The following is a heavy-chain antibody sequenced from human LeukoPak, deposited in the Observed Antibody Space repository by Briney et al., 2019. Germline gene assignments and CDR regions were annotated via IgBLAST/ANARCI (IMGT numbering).Heavy chain of an antibody. CDR3: ARHVRFEGVDY. J-gene: IGHJ4*02. D-gene: IGHD3-3*01. CDR2: IKQDGSEK. V-gene: IGHV3-7*01. Sequence: PGGSLRLSCAASGFIFSSYWMSWVRQAPGKGLEWVANIKQDGSEKYYVDSVKGRSTISRDNAKNSLFLQMNSLRAEDTAVYYCARHVRFEGVDYWGQGTLVTVSS. CDR1: GFIFSSYW.